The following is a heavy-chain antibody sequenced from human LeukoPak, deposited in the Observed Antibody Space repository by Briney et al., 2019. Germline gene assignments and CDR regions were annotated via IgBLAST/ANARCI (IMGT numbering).Heavy chain of an antibody. Sequence: SQTLSLTFAISGDSVSINSAAWNWIRQSPSRGLEWLGSTYYRSKWYNDYAVSVKSRITINPDTSKNQFSLQLNSVTPEDTAVYYCARDPRALPKHFHFDYWGQGTLVTVSS. D-gene: IGHD3-10*01. CDR3: ARDPRALPKHFHFDY. J-gene: IGHJ4*02. CDR1: GDSVSINSAA. CDR2: TYYRSKWYN. V-gene: IGHV6-1*01.